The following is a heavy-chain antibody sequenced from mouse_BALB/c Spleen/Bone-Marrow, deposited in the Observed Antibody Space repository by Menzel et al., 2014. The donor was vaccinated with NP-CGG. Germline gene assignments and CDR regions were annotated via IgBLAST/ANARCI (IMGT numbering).Heavy chain of an antibody. D-gene: IGHD2-1*01. CDR2: LNSNGGST. CDR1: GFTFSNYG. CDR3: VRGNYGNYVDYFDF. J-gene: IGHJ2*01. V-gene: IGHV5-6-3*01. Sequence: EVMLVESGGGLVQPGGSLKLSCAASGFTFSNYGMSWVRQTPDKRLELVATLNSNGGSTSYPDSVKGRFTISRYTAKNTLYLQMSSLKSEETAMYYCVRGNYGNYVDYFDFWGQGTTLTVSS.